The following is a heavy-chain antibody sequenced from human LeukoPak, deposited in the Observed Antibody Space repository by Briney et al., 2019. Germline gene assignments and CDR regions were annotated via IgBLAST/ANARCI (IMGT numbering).Heavy chain of an antibody. V-gene: IGHV4-31*03. CDR2: IYYSGST. CDR3: ARLSVVTGIDY. D-gene: IGHD4-23*01. J-gene: IGHJ4*02. Sequence: TLSLTCTVSGGSISSGGYYWSWIRQHPGKGLEWIGYIYYSGSTYYNPSLKSRVTISVDTSKNQFSLKLSSVTAADTAVYYCARLSVVTGIDYWGQGTLVTVSS. CDR1: GGSISSGGYY.